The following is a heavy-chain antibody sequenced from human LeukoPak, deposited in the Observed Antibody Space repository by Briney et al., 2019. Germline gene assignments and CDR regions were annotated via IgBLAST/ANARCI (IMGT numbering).Heavy chain of an antibody. V-gene: IGHV4-34*01. D-gene: IGHD5-18*01. J-gene: IGHJ3*02. CDR1: GGSFSGYY. CDR2: INHSGST. CDR3: ARQRDTASVGAFDI. Sequence: SETLSLTCAVYGGSFSGYYWSWIRHPPGKGLEWIGEINHSGSTNYNPSLQSRLTISVDASKNQFSLKVTSVTATDTALYYCARQRDTASVGAFDIWGQGTMVTVSS.